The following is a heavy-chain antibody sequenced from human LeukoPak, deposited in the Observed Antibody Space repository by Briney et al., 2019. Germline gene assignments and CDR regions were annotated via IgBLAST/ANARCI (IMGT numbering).Heavy chain of an antibody. CDR1: GYTFTSYD. D-gene: IGHD2-2*01. CDR2: MNPHSANA. V-gene: IGHV1-8*01. CDR3: ARIPHRVPHNWFDP. J-gene: IGHJ5*02. Sequence: VKVSCKASGYTFTSYDINWVRQAAGQGLEWMGWMNPHSANAGYAQKFQGRVTMTRDTSISTAYMELSSLRSDDTAVYYCARIPHRVPHNWFDPWGQGTLVTVSS.